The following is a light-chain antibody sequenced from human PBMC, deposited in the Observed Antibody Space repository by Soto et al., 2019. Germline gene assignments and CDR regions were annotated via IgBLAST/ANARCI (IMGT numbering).Light chain of an antibody. CDR2: ALS. CDR1: QSLLDSSNGNTY. V-gene: IGKV2-40*01. J-gene: IGKJ4*01. Sequence: DIVMTQTPLSLPVTPGEPASISCRSSQSLLDSSNGNTYLDWYLQKPGQPPHILIYALSYRASGVPDRFSGSGSGTVFTMKISRVEAEDVGVYYCMQRLGSALTFGGGTRVEI. CDR3: MQRLGSALT.